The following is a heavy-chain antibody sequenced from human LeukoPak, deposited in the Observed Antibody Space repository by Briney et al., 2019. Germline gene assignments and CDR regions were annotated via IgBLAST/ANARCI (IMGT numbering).Heavy chain of an antibody. J-gene: IGHJ5*02. D-gene: IGHD1-26*01. CDR2: ISASGAI. CDR1: GASITSQF. V-gene: IGHV4-4*07. Sequence: SETLSLTCTVSGASITSQFWNWIRQPAGEGLEFVGLISASGAINSNPSLKSRVTMSIDTSKNQFSLKLTSMTAADTAVYYCMSALGTWGQGTLVTVSS. CDR3: MSALGT.